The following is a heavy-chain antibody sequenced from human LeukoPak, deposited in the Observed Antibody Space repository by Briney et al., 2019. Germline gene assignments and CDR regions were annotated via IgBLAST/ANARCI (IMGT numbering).Heavy chain of an antibody. CDR2: IHYSGST. CDR3: ARTYGSSGLGYFDL. D-gene: IGHD6-13*01. CDR1: GGSISSYY. V-gene: IGHV4-59*01. J-gene: IGHJ2*01. Sequence: SETLSLTCTVSGGSISSYYWSWIRQPPGKGLEWIGYIHYSGSTNYNPSLKSRVTISVDTSKNQFSLKLSSVTAADTAVYYCARTYGSSGLGYFDLWGRGTLVTVSS.